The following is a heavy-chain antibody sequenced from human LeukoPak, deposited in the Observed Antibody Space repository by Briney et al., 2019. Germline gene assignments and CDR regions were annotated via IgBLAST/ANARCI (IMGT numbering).Heavy chain of an antibody. V-gene: IGHV1-18*01. CDR3: ARDNGGAYYFDTSAYYHNDAFDI. J-gene: IGHJ3*02. CDR1: GYTFTSFG. Sequence: ASVKVSCKASGYTFTSFGISWLRQAPGQGLEWMGWISARNVNINYAQKFQGRVTMTTDTSTRTAYMELRSLRSDDTAVYYCARDNGGAYYFDTSAYYHNDAFDIWGQGTMVTVSS. CDR2: ISARNVNI. D-gene: IGHD3-22*01.